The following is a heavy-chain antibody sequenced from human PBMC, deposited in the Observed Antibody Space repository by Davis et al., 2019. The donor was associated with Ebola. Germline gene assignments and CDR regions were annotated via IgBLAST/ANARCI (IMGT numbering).Heavy chain of an antibody. CDR2: INPSGGRT. CDR3: ARDRAGGDWLTSSYFDY. V-gene: IGHV1-46*01. Sequence: ASVKVSCKASGGTFSNYAISWVRQAPGQGLEWMGIINPSGGRTSHAQKFQGRVTMTRDTSTSTVYMELSSLRSEDTAVYYCARDRAGGDWLTSSYFDYWGQGTLVTVSS. D-gene: IGHD3/OR15-3a*01. CDR1: GGTFSNYA. J-gene: IGHJ4*02.